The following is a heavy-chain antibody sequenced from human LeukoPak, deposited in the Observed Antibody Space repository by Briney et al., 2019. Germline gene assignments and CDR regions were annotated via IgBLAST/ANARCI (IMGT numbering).Heavy chain of an antibody. CDR2: ISGYDGNT. Sequence: ASVKISCKASGYTFTTYGVSWVRQAPGQGLEWMGWISGYDGNTNYAQKLRGRVTMTTDTSTSTAYMDLRSLRSDDTALYYCARDVRGIVGMDYFDYWGQGTLVTVSS. D-gene: IGHD3-22*01. CDR3: ARDVRGIVGMDYFDY. CDR1: GYTFTTYG. J-gene: IGHJ4*02. V-gene: IGHV1-18*01.